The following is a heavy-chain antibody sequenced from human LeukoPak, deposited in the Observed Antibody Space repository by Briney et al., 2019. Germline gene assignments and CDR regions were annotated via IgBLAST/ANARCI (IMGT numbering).Heavy chain of an antibody. CDR1: GFTFSSYA. D-gene: IGHD2-15*01. Sequence: PGGSLRLSCAASGFTFSSYAMSWVRPAPGKGLEWVSAISGSGGSTYYADSVKGRFTISRDNSKNTLYLQMNSLRAEDTAVYYCAKEFCSGGSCYPYYFDYWGQGTLVTVSS. J-gene: IGHJ4*02. CDR2: ISGSGGST. CDR3: AKEFCSGGSCYPYYFDY. V-gene: IGHV3-23*01.